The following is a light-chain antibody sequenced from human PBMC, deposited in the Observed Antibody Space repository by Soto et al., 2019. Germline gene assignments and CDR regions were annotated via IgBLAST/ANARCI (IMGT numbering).Light chain of an antibody. CDR2: KVS. CDR1: QSLAYSDGNTY. Sequence: DVVMTQSPLSLPVTLGQPASISCRSSQSLAYSDGNTYLNWFQQRPGQSPRRLIYKVSNRDSGVPDRFSGSGSGTAFTLKISRVEAEDVGVYYCMHGTHWPPYTFGQGTKLEIK. V-gene: IGKV2-30*01. J-gene: IGKJ2*01. CDR3: MHGTHWPPYT.